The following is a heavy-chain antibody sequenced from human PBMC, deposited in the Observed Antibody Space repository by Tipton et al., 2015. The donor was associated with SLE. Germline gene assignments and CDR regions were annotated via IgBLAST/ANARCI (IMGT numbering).Heavy chain of an antibody. Sequence: SLRLSCAASGFTFNSYSMNWVRQAPGKGLQWVSHISSSSGTTYYADSVKGRFTISRDNAKNSLYLQMNSLRDEDTAVYYCARRLGYCSASTCSFDPWGQGNLVTVSS. CDR3: ARRLGYCSASTCSFDP. V-gene: IGHV3-48*02. CDR2: ISSSSGTT. D-gene: IGHD2-2*01. CDR1: GFTFNSYS. J-gene: IGHJ5*02.